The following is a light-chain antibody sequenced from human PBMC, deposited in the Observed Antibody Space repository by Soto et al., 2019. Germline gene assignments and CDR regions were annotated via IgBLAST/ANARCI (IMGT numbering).Light chain of an antibody. Sequence: AIQMTQSPSSLSASVGDRVTITCRASQGMRNDLGWYQQKPGKSPKLLIYAAYSLQSGVPSRFSGSGSGTDLTLTISSLQPEDFATYYCLQDYNCPWTFGQGTKVEIK. CDR2: AAY. CDR3: LQDYNCPWT. V-gene: IGKV1-6*01. CDR1: QGMRND. J-gene: IGKJ1*01.